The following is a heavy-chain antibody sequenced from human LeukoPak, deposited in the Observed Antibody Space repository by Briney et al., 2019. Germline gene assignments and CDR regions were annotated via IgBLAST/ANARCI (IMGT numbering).Heavy chain of an antibody. CDR3: ARVSTYYYDSSGYYDVLDY. CDR1: GYTFTSYD. CDR2: MNPNSGNT. J-gene: IGHJ4*02. V-gene: IGHV1-8*03. D-gene: IGHD3-22*01. Sequence: ASVKVSCKASGYTFTSYDINWVRQATGQGLEWMGWMNPNSGNTGYARKFQGRVTITRNTSVSTAYMELSSLRSEDTAVYYCARVSTYYYDSSGYYDVLDYWGQGTLVTVSS.